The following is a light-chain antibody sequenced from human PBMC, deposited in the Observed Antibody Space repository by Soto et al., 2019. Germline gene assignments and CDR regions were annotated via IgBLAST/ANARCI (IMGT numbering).Light chain of an antibody. CDR2: DAS. CDR3: QQRSNWPIT. CDR1: QSVSSY. Sequence: EIVLTPSPATLSVSPGERATLSCRASQSVSSYLAWYQQKPGQAPRLLIYDASNRATGVPARFSGSGSGTAFTITISSLEPEDFVVYYCQQRSNWPITFGPGTKVDIK. V-gene: IGKV3-11*01. J-gene: IGKJ3*01.